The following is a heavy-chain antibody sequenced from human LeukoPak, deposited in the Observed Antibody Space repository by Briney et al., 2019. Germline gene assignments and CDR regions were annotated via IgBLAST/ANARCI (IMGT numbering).Heavy chain of an antibody. V-gene: IGHV4-59*01. CDR2: IYYSGST. J-gene: IGHJ6*03. CDR3: ARVTPNYYYYMDV. Sequence: PSETLSLTCTVSGGSISSYYWSWIRQPPGKGLEWIGYIYYSGSTNYNPSLKSRVTISVDTSKHQFSLKPRSVTAADTAVYYCARVTPNYYYYMDVWGKGTPVTISS. CDR1: GGSISSYY.